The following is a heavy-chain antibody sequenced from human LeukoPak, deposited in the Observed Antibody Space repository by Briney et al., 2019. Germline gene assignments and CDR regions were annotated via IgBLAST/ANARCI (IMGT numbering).Heavy chain of an antibody. J-gene: IGHJ4*02. D-gene: IGHD5-24*01. Sequence: SETLSLTCTVSGGSISSSSYYWGWIRQPPGKGLEWIGSIYYSGSTYYNPSLKSRVTISVDTSKNQFSLKLSSVTAADTAVYYCARGRRDGYNLRGDHFDYWGQGTLVTVSS. V-gene: IGHV4-39*01. CDR2: IYYSGST. CDR1: GGSISSSSYY. CDR3: ARGRRDGYNLRGDHFDY.